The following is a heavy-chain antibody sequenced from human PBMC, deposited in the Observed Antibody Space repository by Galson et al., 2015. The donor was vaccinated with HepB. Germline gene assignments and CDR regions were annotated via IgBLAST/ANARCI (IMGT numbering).Heavy chain of an antibody. CDR3: AREGAYCAGDCFPY. J-gene: IGHJ4*02. V-gene: IGHV3-53*01. Sequence: SLRLSCAASGFTVSGNYMSWVRQAPGKGLEWVSVIYSSGSTYYADSVKGRFTISRDNSKNTLYLQMNSLRPEDTAVYYCAREGAYCAGDCFPYWGQGTLVTVSS. D-gene: IGHD2-21*01. CDR2: IYSSGST. CDR1: GFTVSGNY.